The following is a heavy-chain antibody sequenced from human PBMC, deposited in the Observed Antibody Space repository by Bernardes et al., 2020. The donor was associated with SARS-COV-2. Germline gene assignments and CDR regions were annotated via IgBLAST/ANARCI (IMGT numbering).Heavy chain of an antibody. Sequence: SETLSLTRTVSGGSISSYYWSWIRQPPGKGLEWIGYIYYSGNANYNPSLKSRVTISVDTSKNQFSLKLSSVTAADTAVYYCARHSIQLWPYNGMDVWGQGTTVTVSS. CDR3: ARHSIQLWPYNGMDV. CDR1: GGSISSYY. D-gene: IGHD5-18*01. J-gene: IGHJ6*02. CDR2: IYYSGNA. V-gene: IGHV4-59*08.